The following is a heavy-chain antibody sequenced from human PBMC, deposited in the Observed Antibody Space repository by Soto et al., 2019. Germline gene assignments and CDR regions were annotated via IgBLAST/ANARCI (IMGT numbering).Heavy chain of an antibody. V-gene: IGHV3-30-3*01. CDR2: ISYDGSNK. J-gene: IGHJ4*02. Sequence: PGGSLRLSCAASGFTFSSYAMHWVRQAPGKGLEWVAVISYDGSNKYYADSVKGRFTISRDNSKNTLYLQMNSLRAEDTAVYYCARVGTKVSSWYYFDYWGQGTLVTVSS. D-gene: IGHD1-7*01. CDR3: ARVGTKVSSWYYFDY. CDR1: GFTFSSYA.